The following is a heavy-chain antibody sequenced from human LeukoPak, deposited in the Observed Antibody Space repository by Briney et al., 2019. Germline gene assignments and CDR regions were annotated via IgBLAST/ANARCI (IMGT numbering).Heavy chain of an antibody. CDR3: ARERRLQSSWSSFDY. CDR1: GYTFTSYA. D-gene: IGHD3-10*01. CDR2: INAGNGNT. V-gene: IGHV1-3*03. J-gene: IGHJ4*02. Sequence: GASVNVPCKASGYTFTSYAMHWVRQAPGQRLEWMGWINAGNGNTKYSQEFQGRVTITRDTSASTAYMELSSLRSEDMAVYYCARERRLQSSWSSFDYWGQGTLVTVSS.